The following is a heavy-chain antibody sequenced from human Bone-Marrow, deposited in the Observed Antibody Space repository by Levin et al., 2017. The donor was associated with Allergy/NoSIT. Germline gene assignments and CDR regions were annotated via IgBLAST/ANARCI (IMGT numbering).Heavy chain of an antibody. CDR1: GFSLSTSGVG. J-gene: IGHJ5*02. CDR2: IYWDDDK. D-gene: IGHD3-3*01. Sequence: VSGPTLVKPTQTLTLTCTFSGFSLSTSGVGVGWIRQPPGKALEWLALIYWDDDKRYSPSLKSRLTITKDTSKNQVVLTMTNMDPVDTATYYCAHRRGDFWSGYWFDPWGQGTLVTVSS. V-gene: IGHV2-5*02. CDR3: AHRRGDFWSGYWFDP.